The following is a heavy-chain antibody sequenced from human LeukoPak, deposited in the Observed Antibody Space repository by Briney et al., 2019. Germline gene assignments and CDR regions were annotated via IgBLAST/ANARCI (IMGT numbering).Heavy chain of an antibody. D-gene: IGHD3-22*01. CDR3: AREVDGGSRSYYDSSGYPFDY. CDR1: GFTFSSYS. CDR2: ISSSSSYI. Sequence: GGSLRLSCAASGFTFSSYSMNWVRQAPGKGLEWVSSISSSSSYIYYADSVKGRFTTSRDNAKNSLYLQMNSLRAEDTAVYYCAREVDGGSRSYYDSSGYPFDYWGQGTLVTVSS. J-gene: IGHJ4*02. V-gene: IGHV3-21*01.